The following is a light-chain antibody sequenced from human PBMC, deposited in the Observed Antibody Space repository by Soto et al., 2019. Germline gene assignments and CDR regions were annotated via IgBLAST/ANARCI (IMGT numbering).Light chain of an antibody. CDR1: SSNLGSNS. CDR3: GAWDDSLNGWV. Sequence: QPVLTQPPSASGTPGQRVTISCSGSSSNLGSNSVNWYQQVPGTAPKLLISSDNQRPSGVPDRFSGSQSGTSASLAISGLQSEDEADYHCGAWDDSLNGWVFGGGTKLTVL. V-gene: IGLV1-44*01. CDR2: SDN. J-gene: IGLJ3*02.